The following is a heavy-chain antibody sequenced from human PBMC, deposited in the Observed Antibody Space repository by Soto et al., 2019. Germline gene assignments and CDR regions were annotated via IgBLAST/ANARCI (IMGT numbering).Heavy chain of an antibody. CDR1: GYTFTSYY. CDR2: VNPSSGVT. CDR3: ARAMREGLSGWHGVDY. V-gene: IGHV1-46*01. J-gene: IGHJ4*02. D-gene: IGHD6-19*01. Sequence: QVQLVQSGAEVKKPGASVKVSCKPFGYTFTSYYIHWVRQAPGEGLEWMGIVNPSSGVTGYTQKFXGXAXMXXDPSTSTVYMELSSLRSEDTAVYYCARAMREGLSGWHGVDYWGQGTLVTVSS.